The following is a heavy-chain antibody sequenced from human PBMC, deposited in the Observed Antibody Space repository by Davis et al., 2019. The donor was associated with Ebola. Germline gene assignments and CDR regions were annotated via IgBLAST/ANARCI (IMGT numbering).Heavy chain of an antibody. D-gene: IGHD5-18*01. CDR2: IYYSGST. CDR3: AREGRHTAMATPLDYYYYYGMDV. Sequence: PSETLSLTCTVSGGSISSGDYYWSWIRQPPGKGLEWIGYIYYSGSTYYNPSLKSRVTISVDKSKNQFSLKLSSVTAADTAVYYCAREGRHTAMATPLDYYYYYGMDVWGKGTTVTVSS. V-gene: IGHV4-30-4*01. J-gene: IGHJ6*04. CDR1: GGSISSGDYY.